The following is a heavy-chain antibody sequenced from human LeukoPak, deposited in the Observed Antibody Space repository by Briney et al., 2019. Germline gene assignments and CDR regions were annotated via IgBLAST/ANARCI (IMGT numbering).Heavy chain of an antibody. CDR1: GFTFSSYD. J-gene: IGHJ3*01. Sequence: GGSLRLSCAASGFTFSSYDFNWVRQAPGKGLEWVSYISSRSRTIYYGDSVKGRFTISRDNAQKSLYLQINSLRGDDTALYYCVRGTRAFDVWGQGTMVTVSS. V-gene: IGHV3-48*04. CDR2: ISSRSRTI. CDR3: VRGTRAFDV.